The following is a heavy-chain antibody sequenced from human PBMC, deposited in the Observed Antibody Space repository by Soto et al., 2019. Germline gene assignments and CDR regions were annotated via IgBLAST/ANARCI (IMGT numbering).Heavy chain of an antibody. CDR1: GGSISSYY. V-gene: IGHV4-59*01. D-gene: IGHD2-2*01. CDR2: IYYSGST. J-gene: IGHJ4*02. Sequence: PSDTLSLTCTVSGGSISSYYWSWIRQPPGKGLEWIGYIYYSGSTNYNPSLKSRVTISVDTSKNQFSLKLSSVTAADTAVYYCARDGLVPAAMPDYWGQGTLVTVSS. CDR3: ARDGLVPAAMPDY.